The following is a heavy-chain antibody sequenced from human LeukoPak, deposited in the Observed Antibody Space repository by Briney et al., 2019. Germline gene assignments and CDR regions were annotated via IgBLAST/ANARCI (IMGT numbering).Heavy chain of an antibody. Sequence: SETLSLTCAVYGGSFSGYYWSWIRQPPGKGLEWIGEINHSGSTNYNPSLKSPVTISVDTSKNQFSLKLSSVTAADTAVYYCARGTEDGMDVWGQGTTVTVSS. CDR3: ARGTEDGMDV. J-gene: IGHJ6*02. CDR2: INHSGST. V-gene: IGHV4-34*01. CDR1: GGSFSGYY.